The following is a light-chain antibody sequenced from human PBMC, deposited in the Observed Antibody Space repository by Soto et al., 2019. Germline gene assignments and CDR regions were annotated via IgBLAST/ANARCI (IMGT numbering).Light chain of an antibody. J-gene: IGKJ2*03. CDR1: QDISRW. CDR3: QQYNAYYS. V-gene: IGKV1-5*01. Sequence: DIQMTQSPPTLAASAGDRVTSACRASQDISRWLAWYQQKPGKAPVLLIYDASTLQGGVPSRFSGTGSGTEFTLTISSLQPEDFATYYCQQYNAYYSFGQGTKVDIK. CDR2: DAS.